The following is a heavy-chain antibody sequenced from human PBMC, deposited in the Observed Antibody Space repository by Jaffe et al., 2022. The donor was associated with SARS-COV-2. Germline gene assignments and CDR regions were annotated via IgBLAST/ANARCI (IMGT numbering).Heavy chain of an antibody. CDR2: IHVDGTT. CDR1: EFIVGNNN. Sequence: VQLVESGGDLIQPGGSLRLSCAASEFIVGNNNMSWVRQAPGRGLEWVSVIHVDGTTDLADSVRGRLTIFRDTSKNTVYLQMNSLRAEDTAIYYCVGGVPPIHWGQGTLVTVSS. V-gene: IGHV3-53*01. D-gene: IGHD3-16*01. J-gene: IGHJ4*02. CDR3: VGGVPPIH.